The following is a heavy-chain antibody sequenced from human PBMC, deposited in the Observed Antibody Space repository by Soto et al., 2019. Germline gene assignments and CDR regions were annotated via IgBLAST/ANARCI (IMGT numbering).Heavy chain of an antibody. CDR1: GFTFDDYA. CDR2: ISWDSGSI. V-gene: IGHV3-9*01. CDR3: AKGQHYDFWSGYPDY. D-gene: IGHD3-3*01. Sequence: HPGGSLRLSCAASGFTFDDYAMHWVRQAPGKGLEWVSGISWDSGSIGYADSVKGRFTISRDNAKNSLYLQMNSLTAGDTALYYCAKGQHYDFWSGYPDYWGQGTLVTVSS. J-gene: IGHJ4*02.